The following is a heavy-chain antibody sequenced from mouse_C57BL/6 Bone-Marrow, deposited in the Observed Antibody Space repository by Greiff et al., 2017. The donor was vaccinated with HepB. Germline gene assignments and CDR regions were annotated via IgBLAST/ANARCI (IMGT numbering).Heavy chain of an antibody. Sequence: QVHVKQPGAELVRPGSSVKLSCKASGYTFTSYWMHWVKQRPIQGLEWIGNIDPSDSETHYNQKFKDKATLTVDKSSSTAYMQLSSLTSEDSAVYYCARGTTVVPFDYWGQGTTLTVSS. CDR3: ARGTTVVPFDY. CDR2: IDPSDSET. V-gene: IGHV1-52*01. CDR1: GYTFTSYW. D-gene: IGHD1-1*01. J-gene: IGHJ2*01.